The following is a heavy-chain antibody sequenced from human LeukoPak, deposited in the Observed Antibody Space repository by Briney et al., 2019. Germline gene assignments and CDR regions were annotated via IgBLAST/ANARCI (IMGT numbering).Heavy chain of an antibody. CDR1: GHTFTSYG. V-gene: IGHV1-18*01. D-gene: IGHD4-17*01. J-gene: IGHJ4*02. CDR3: ARTPVGFNTVTPTDVRY. CDR2: ISAYNGNT. Sequence: ASVKVSCKASGHTFTSYGISWVRQAPGQGLEWMGWISAYNGNTNYAQKLQGRVTVTTDTSTSTAYMELRGLRSDDTAVYYCARTPVGFNTVTPTDVRYWGQGTLVTVSS.